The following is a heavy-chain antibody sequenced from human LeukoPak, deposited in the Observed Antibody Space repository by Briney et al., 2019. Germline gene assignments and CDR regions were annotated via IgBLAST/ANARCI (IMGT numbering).Heavy chain of an antibody. J-gene: IGHJ4*02. D-gene: IGHD4-17*01. CDR1: GYTFTSYY. Sequence: ASVKVSCKASGYTFTSYYLHWVRQAPGQGLEWMGIINPSGGSTTYRQKFQGRVTMTRDTSTSTVYMELSSLRSEDTAMYYCARDRLTTVTTSTPFDYWGQGTLVTVSP. V-gene: IGHV1-46*01. CDR3: ARDRLTTVTTSTPFDY. CDR2: INPSGGST.